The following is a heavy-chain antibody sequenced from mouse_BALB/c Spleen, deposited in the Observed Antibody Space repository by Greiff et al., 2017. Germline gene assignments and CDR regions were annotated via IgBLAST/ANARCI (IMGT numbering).Heavy chain of an antibody. CDR2: ISSGGGST. D-gene: IGHD4-1*01. V-gene: IGHV5-12-1*01. J-gene: IGHJ2*01. Sequence: EVQVVESGGGLVKPGGSLKLSCAASGFAFSSYDMSWVRQTPEKRLEWVAYISSGGGSTYYPDTVKGRFTISRDNAKNTLYLQMSSLKSEDTAMYYCARQLGDFDYWGQGTTLTVSA. CDR1: GFAFSSYD. CDR3: ARQLGDFDY.